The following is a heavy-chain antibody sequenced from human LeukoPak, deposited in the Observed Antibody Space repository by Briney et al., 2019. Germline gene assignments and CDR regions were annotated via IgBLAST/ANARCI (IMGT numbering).Heavy chain of an antibody. V-gene: IGHV1-8*01. D-gene: IGHD3-9*01. Sequence: ASVKVSCKASGYTFTSYDINWVRQATGQGLEWMGWMNPNSGNTGYAQKFQGRVTMTRNTSISTAYMELSSLRSEDTAVYYCARDFLYDILTGYRGNGMDVWGQGTTVTVSS. CDR2: MNPNSGNT. CDR3: ARDFLYDILTGYRGNGMDV. CDR1: GYTFTSYD. J-gene: IGHJ6*02.